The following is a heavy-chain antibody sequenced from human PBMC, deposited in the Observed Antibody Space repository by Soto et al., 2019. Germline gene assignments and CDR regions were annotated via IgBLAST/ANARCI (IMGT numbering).Heavy chain of an antibody. V-gene: IGHV3-30-3*01. Sequence: LRLSCAASGFTFSSYAMHWVRQAPGKGLEWVAVISYDGSNKYYADSVKGRFTISRDNSKNTLYLQMNSLRAEDTAVYYCARAQRGSSPFYYYYGMDVWGQGTTVTVSS. J-gene: IGHJ6*02. D-gene: IGHD6-13*01. CDR2: ISYDGSNK. CDR3: ARAQRGSSPFYYYYGMDV. CDR1: GFTFSSYA.